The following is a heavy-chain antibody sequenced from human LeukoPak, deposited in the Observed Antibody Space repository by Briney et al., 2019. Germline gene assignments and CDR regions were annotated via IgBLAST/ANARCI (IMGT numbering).Heavy chain of an antibody. Sequence: SETLSLTCTVSGRSISSDNWWGWVRQPPGKGLEWIAEIHHSGGTNYNPSLKSRVGISIDKSNNQYSLNLNSVTAADTAIYYCARPFYYYIDVWGKGTTVTVSS. CDR2: IHHSGGT. V-gene: IGHV4-4*02. CDR1: GRSISSDNW. CDR3: ARPFYYYIDV. J-gene: IGHJ6*03.